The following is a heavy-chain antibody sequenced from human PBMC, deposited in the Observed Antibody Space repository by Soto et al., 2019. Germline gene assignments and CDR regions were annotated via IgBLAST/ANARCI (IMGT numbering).Heavy chain of an antibody. D-gene: IGHD3-3*01. CDR2: ISAYNGNT. CDR3: AADSYDFWSGYPYNWFDP. CDR1: GYTFTSYG. J-gene: IGHJ5*02. V-gene: IGHV1-18*01. Sequence: ASVKVSCKASGYTFTSYGISWVRQAPGQGLEWMGWISAYNGNTNYAQKLQGRVTMTTDTSTSTAYMELRSLRSEDTAVYYCAADSYDFWSGYPYNWFDPWGQGTLVTVSS.